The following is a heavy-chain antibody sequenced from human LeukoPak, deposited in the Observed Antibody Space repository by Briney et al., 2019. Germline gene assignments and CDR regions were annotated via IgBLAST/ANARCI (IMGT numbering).Heavy chain of an antibody. D-gene: IGHD2/OR15-2a*01. CDR1: GGSISSYY. CDR3: AGHHPRNTVDF. J-gene: IGHJ4*02. V-gene: IGHV4-59*08. CDR2: ISDIGSI. Sequence: SETLSLTCTVSGGSISSYYWSWIRQPPGKGLEWIAYISDIGSINYNPSLKSRATISLDTSKNQFSLKLSSVTAADTAVYYCAGHHPRNTVDFWGQGTLVTVSS.